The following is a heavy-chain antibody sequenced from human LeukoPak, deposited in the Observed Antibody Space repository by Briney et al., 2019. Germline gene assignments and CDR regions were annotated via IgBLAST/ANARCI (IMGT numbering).Heavy chain of an antibody. J-gene: IGHJ4*02. D-gene: IGHD3-10*01. Sequence: PGGSLRLSCAASGFTVSTNYMSWVRQAPGKGLEWVSLIYSGGSTYYADSVKGRFTISRDNSKNTLYLQMNSLRAEDTAVYYCARAGFYYTSGSFAYWGQGTLVTVSS. CDR1: GFTVSTNY. CDR2: IYSGGST. V-gene: IGHV3-66*01. CDR3: ARAGFYYTSGSFAY.